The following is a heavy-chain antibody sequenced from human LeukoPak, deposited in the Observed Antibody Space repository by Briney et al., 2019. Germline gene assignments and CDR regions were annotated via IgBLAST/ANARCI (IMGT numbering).Heavy chain of an antibody. V-gene: IGHV1-69*04. CDR3: ARENQAGGGSDY. CDR1: GGTFSSYA. J-gene: IGHJ4*02. D-gene: IGHD2-15*01. Sequence: SVKVSCKASGGTFSSYAISWVRQAPGQGLEWMGRIIPILGIANYAQKFQGRVTITADKSTGTAYMELSSLRSEDTAVYYCARENQAGGGSDYWGQGTLVTVSS. CDR2: IIPILGIA.